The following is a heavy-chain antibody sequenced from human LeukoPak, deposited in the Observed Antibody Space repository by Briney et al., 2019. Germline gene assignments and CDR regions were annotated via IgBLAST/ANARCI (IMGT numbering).Heavy chain of an antibody. V-gene: IGHV3-9*01. CDR1: GFTFDDYS. CDR2: INWNSGGI. Sequence: GRSLRLSCAASGFTFDDYSMHWVRQAPGKGLEWVAGINWNSGGIGYADSVEGRFTISRDNAKNSLYLQMNSLRAEDTALYYCAKANRRGNQFDYWGQGTLVTVSS. J-gene: IGHJ4*02. D-gene: IGHD1-14*01. CDR3: AKANRRGNQFDY.